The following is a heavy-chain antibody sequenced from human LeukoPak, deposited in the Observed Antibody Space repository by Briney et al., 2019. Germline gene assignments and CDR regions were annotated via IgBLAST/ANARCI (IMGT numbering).Heavy chain of an antibody. CDR3: ASQLICYDSSGYYNNVFDY. CDR2: ISSSGGST. Sequence: GGSLRLSCAASGFTFSNYLMSWVRQAPGKGLEWVSGISSSGGSTYYADSVKGRFTISRDNSKNTLYLQMNSLRAEDTAVYYCASQLICYDSSGYYNNVFDYWGQGTLVTVSS. J-gene: IGHJ4*02. CDR1: GFTFSNYL. V-gene: IGHV3-23*01. D-gene: IGHD3-22*01.